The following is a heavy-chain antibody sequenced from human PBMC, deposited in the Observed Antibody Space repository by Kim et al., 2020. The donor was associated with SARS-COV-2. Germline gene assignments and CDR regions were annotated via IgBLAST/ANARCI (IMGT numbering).Heavy chain of an antibody. CDR3: ARDARYSGSYYGSSIFDY. CDR2: ISYDGSNK. Sequence: GGSLRLSCAASGFTFSSYAMHWVRQAPGKGLEWVAVISYDGSNKYYADSVKGRFTISRDNSKNTLYLQMNSLRAEDTAVYYCARDARYSGSYYGSSIFDYWGQGTLVTVSS. D-gene: IGHD1-26*01. CDR1: GFTFSSYA. V-gene: IGHV3-30*04. J-gene: IGHJ4*02.